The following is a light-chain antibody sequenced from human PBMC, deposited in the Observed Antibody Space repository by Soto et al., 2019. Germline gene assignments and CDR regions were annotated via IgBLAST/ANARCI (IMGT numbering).Light chain of an antibody. CDR1: QSIGSY. CDR3: QHRSDWPPMLT. Sequence: EIVLTQSPATLSLSPGQRATLSCRASQSIGSYLAWYQPKPGQAPRVLIYDASNMATGIPARFSGSGSGTDFTLTISSLDAEDFAVYYCQHRSDWPPMLTFGLETNVHIK. V-gene: IGKV3-11*01. CDR2: DAS. J-gene: IGKJ1*01.